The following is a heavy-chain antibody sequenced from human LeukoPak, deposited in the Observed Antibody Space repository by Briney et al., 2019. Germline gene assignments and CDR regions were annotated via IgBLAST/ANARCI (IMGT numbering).Heavy chain of an antibody. CDR2: IYHSGST. V-gene: IGHV4-38-2*01. CDR3: ARQGGAYYYDSSGYCDY. Sequence: SETLSLTCAVSGYSISSGYYWGWIRQPPEKRLEWIGSIYHSGSTYYNPSRKSRVTISVDTSKNQFSLKLSSVTAADTAVYYCARQGGAYYYDSSGYCDYWGQGTLVTVSS. CDR1: GYSISSGYY. D-gene: IGHD3-22*01. J-gene: IGHJ4*02.